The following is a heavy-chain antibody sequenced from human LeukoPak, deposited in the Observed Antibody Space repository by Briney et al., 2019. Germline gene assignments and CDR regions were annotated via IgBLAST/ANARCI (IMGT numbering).Heavy chain of an antibody. CDR1: GSTFTSYA. J-gene: IGHJ4*02. V-gene: IGHV1-69*13. CDR3: ARSLGSITMVRGVISPFDY. Sequence: SVKVSCKASGSTFTSYAISWVRQAPGQGLEWMGGIIPIFGTANYAQKFLRRVTITADESTSTACIELSSLRSEDTAVYYCARSLGSITMVRGVISPFDYWGQGTLVTVSS. CDR2: IIPIFGTA. D-gene: IGHD3-10*01.